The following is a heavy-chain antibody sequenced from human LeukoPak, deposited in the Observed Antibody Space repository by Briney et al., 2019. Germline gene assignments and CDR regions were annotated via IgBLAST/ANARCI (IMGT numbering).Heavy chain of an antibody. J-gene: IGHJ6*02. CDR3: AKKGLGFYPSGMDV. Sequence: GGSLRLSCAASGFTFSSYAMSWVCQVPGKGLEGVSVISGSGGSTYYADSVKGRFTTSRDNSKKTLYLQMNSLRAEDTAVYYCAKKGLGFYPSGMDVWGQGTTVTVSS. CDR2: ISGSGGST. V-gene: IGHV3-23*01. D-gene: IGHD1-26*01. CDR1: GFTFSSYA.